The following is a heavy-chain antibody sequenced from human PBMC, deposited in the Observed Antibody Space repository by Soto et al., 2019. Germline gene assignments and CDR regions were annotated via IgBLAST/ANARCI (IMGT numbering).Heavy chain of an antibody. Sequence: EVQLVQSGGGLVKPGESLTLSCAGSGFTFANAWMSWVRQAPGKGLEWVGRMKSITDAGTTDLAAPVKGRFSISRDESKNTWYLRMTNVKVEDTALYYCLTERGAGSYNGYTSEDHWGQGTLVTVSS. D-gene: IGHD5-12*01. CDR3: LTERGAGSYNGYTSEDH. CDR1: GFTFANAW. CDR2: MKSITDAGTT. J-gene: IGHJ4*02. V-gene: IGHV3-15*01.